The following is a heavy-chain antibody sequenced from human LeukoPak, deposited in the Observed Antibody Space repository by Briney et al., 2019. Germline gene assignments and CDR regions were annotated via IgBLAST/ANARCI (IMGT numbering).Heavy chain of an antibody. CDR1: GFNFRNYW. D-gene: IGHD3-10*01. CDR3: ARSKAGGY. V-gene: IGHV3-7*01. CDR2: IDQEGGEQ. Sequence: PGGSLRLSCVVSGFNFRNYWMSWVRQAPGKGLEWVANIDQEGGEQNYVDSVKGRFSISRDNAKTSVYLQMNSLKVEDTAFYYCARSKAGGYWGQGTLVTVSS. J-gene: IGHJ4*02.